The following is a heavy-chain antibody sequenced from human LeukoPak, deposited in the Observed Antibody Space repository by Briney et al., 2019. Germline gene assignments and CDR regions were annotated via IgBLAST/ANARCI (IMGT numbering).Heavy chain of an antibody. CDR2: IYYSGST. V-gene: IGHV4-59*01. D-gene: IGHD1-26*01. CDR3: AREKYGGSNDY. J-gene: IGHJ4*02. CDR1: SDSISGYY. Sequence: SETLSLTCAVSSDSISGYYWSWIRQPPGKGLEWIGYIYYSGSTKYNPSLKSRVTISVDTSKKQFSLRLSSVTAADTAMYYCAREKYGGSNDYWGQGTLVTVSS.